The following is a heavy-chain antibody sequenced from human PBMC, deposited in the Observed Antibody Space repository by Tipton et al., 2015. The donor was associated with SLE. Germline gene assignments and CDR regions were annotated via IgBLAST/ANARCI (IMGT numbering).Heavy chain of an antibody. Sequence: TLSLTCTVSGDSISSSSYYWGWIRQPPGKGLEWIGSVSYSGSSYYNPSLKSRVTVSVDASSNQFSLRLSSVTAADTAVYYCARARWIAALDAFDIWGQGTMVTVSS. CDR1: GDSISSSSYY. CDR3: ARARWIAALDAFDI. J-gene: IGHJ3*02. V-gene: IGHV4-39*07. CDR2: VSYSGSS. D-gene: IGHD6-6*01.